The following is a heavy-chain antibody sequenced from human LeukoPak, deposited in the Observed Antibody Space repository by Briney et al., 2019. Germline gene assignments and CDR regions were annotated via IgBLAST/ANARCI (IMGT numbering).Heavy chain of an antibody. Sequence: RALRLSCAASGFTFTTYWMSWVRQAPGKVLEWVANINQDGSEKYYVDSVKGRFTISRDNAKNSLYLQMNSLRAEDTAVYFCVRAIGSNTLWGQGTLVTVSS. V-gene: IGHV3-7*01. J-gene: IGHJ4*02. CDR1: GFTFTTYW. CDR3: VRAIGSNTL. CDR2: INQDGSEK. D-gene: IGHD4-23*01.